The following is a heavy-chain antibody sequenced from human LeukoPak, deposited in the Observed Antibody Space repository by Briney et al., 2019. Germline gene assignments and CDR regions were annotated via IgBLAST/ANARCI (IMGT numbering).Heavy chain of an antibody. V-gene: IGHV3-30*02. J-gene: IGHJ5*02. Sequence: PGGSLRLSCAASGFIFSNYNMYWVRQAPGKGLECVAFIRYDGSNEYYADSVRGRFTISRDDSKNTLYLRMNSLRVEDTAVYYCAKKVASGKALLPWGQGTLVTVSS. CDR1: GFIFSNYN. CDR3: AKKVASGKALLP. D-gene: IGHD6-13*01. CDR2: IRYDGSNE.